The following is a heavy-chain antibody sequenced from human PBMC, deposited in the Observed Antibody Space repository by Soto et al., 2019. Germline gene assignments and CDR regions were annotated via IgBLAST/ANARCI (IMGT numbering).Heavy chain of an antibody. CDR1: GYTFTSYG. D-gene: IGHD3-10*01. V-gene: IGHV1-18*01. Sequence: QVQLVQSGAEVKKPGASVKVSCKASGYTFTSYGISWVRQAPGQGLEWMGWISAYNGNTNYAQKLQGRATLTTDASTSTAYMELRSLRSDDTAVYYCAREGNMVRGVITPPVDDYWGQGTLVTVSS. CDR3: AREGNMVRGVITPPVDDY. CDR2: ISAYNGNT. J-gene: IGHJ4*02.